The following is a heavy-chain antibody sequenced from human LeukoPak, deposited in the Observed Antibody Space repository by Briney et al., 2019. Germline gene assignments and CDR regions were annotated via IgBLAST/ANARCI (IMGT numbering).Heavy chain of an antibody. Sequence: PGGSLRLSCAASGFTFSSYGMHWVRQAPGKGLEWVAVIWYDGSNKYYADSVNGRFTISRDNSKNTLYLQMNSLRAEDTAVYYCARDQIAAAGPYYFYYWGQGTLVTVPS. D-gene: IGHD6-13*01. V-gene: IGHV3-33*01. CDR1: GFTFSSYG. CDR2: IWYDGSNK. CDR3: ARDQIAAAGPYYFYY. J-gene: IGHJ4*02.